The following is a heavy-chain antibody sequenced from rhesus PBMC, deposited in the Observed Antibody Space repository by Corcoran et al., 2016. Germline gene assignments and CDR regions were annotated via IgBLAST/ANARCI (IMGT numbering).Heavy chain of an antibody. CDR1: GGSIRDAFF. J-gene: IGHJ5-2*02. CDR3: ARGKYNSLDI. Sequence: QVQLQESGPGLGPPSETVARTCAVSGGSIRDAFFWIWIRRPPGKGLEWVGNIYGKTSTTYYNHCRNIRITISKDTSQNQLFLKLTSVAAADTSVYFCARGKYNSLDIWGRGVLVTVSS. D-gene: IGHD1-44*01. CDR2: IYGKTSTT. V-gene: IGHV4S9*01.